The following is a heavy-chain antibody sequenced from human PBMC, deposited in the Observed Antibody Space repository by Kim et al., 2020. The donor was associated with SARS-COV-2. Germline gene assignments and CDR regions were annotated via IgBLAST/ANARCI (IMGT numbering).Heavy chain of an antibody. CDR3: ARDYGGNRGMGFGY. CDR2: IYYSGST. V-gene: IGHV4-59*01. J-gene: IGHJ4*02. CDR1: GGSISSYY. Sequence: SETLSLTCTVSGGSISSYYWSWIRQPPGKGLEWIGYIYYSGSTNYNPSLKSRVTISVDTSKNQFSLKLSSVTAADTAVYYCARDYGGNRGMGFGYWGQGTLVTVSS. D-gene: IGHD4-17*01.